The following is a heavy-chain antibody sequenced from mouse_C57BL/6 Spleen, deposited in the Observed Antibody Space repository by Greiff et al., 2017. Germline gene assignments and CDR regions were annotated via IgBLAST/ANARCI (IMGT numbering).Heavy chain of an antibody. J-gene: IGHJ4*01. CDR3: ARSYYYGSRRDAMDY. Sequence: EVQVEESGGGLVKPGGSLKLSCAASGFTFSSYAMSWVRQTPEKRLEWVATISDGGSYTYYPDNVKGRFTISRDNAKNNLYLQMSHLKSEDTAMYYCARSYYYGSRRDAMDYWGQGTSVTVSS. CDR1: GFTFSSYA. V-gene: IGHV5-4*01. D-gene: IGHD1-1*01. CDR2: ISDGGSYT.